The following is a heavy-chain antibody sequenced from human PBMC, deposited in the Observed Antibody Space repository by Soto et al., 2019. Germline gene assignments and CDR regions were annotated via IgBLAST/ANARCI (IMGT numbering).Heavy chain of an antibody. Sequence: GGSLRLSCVASGFTFSSSFMGWVRQAPGKGLEWVANINQDGGGTYYVDSVEGRFTISRDNAKDSLYLQMNSLRGEDTAVYYCARYFRGSGRYFFDYWGQGTLVTVSS. J-gene: IGHJ4*02. D-gene: IGHD6-19*01. CDR3: ARYFRGSGRYFFDY. CDR2: INQDGGGT. V-gene: IGHV3-7*03. CDR1: GFTFSSSF.